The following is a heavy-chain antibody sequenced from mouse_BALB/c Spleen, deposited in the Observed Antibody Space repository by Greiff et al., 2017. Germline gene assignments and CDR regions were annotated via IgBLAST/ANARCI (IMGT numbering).Heavy chain of an antibody. J-gene: IGHJ1*01. CDR1: GFTFSSYA. Sequence: EVQLVESGGGLVKPGGSLKLSCAASGFTFSSYAMSWVRQTPEKRLEWVASISSGGSTYYPDSVKGRFTISRDNARNILYLQMSSLRSEDTAMYYCARVLLLRSWYFDVWGAGTTVTVSS. D-gene: IGHD1-1*01. V-gene: IGHV5-6-5*01. CDR3: ARVLLLRSWYFDV. CDR2: ISSGGST.